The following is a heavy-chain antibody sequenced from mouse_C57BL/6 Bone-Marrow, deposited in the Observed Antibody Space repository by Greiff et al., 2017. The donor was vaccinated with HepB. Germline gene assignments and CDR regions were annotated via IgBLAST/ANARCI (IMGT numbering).Heavy chain of an antibody. CDR1: GYTFTSYW. J-gene: IGHJ4*01. CDR2: IYPSDSET. Sequence: QVQLQQPGAELVRPGSSVKLSCKASGYTFTSYWMDWVKQRPGHGLEWIGNIYPSDSETHYNQKFKDKATLTVDKSSSTAYMQLSSLTSEDSAVYYCARGMYYYAMDYWGQGTSVTVSS. CDR3: ARGMYYYAMDY. V-gene: IGHV1-61*01.